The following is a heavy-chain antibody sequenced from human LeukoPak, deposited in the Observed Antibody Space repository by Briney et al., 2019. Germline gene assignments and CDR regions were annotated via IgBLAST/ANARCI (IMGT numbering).Heavy chain of an antibody. CDR3: ARVGLPTYYYYMDV. CDR2: ININTGNP. Sequence: ASVKVSCKASGYTFTSYAMNWVRQAPGQGLEWMGWININTGNPTYAQGFTGRFVFSLDTSVSTAYLQISSLKAEDTAMYYCARVGLPTYYYYMDVWGKGTTVTVSS. CDR1: GYTFTSYA. D-gene: IGHD3-16*01. V-gene: IGHV7-4-1*02. J-gene: IGHJ6*03.